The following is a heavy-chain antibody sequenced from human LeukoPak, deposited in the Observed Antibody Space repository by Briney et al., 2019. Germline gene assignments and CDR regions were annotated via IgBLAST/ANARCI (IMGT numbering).Heavy chain of an antibody. CDR2: MNPNSGNT. Sequence: AASVKVSCKASGYTFTSYDINWVRQATGQGLEWMGWMNPNSGNTGYAQKFQGRVTITRNTSISTAYMELSSLRSEDTAVYYCARSRDYDFWSEPPARDFDYWGQGTLVTVSS. V-gene: IGHV1-8*03. CDR1: GYTFTSYD. J-gene: IGHJ4*02. CDR3: ARSRDYDFWSEPPARDFDY. D-gene: IGHD3-3*01.